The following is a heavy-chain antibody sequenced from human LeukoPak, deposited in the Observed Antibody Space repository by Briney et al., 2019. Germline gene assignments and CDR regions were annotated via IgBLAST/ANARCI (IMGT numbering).Heavy chain of an antibody. CDR1: GFTFSNYA. CDR3: AKDPRGVVVAATGDY. D-gene: IGHD2-15*01. Sequence: GGSLRLSCAVSGFTFSNYAMSWVRQAPGKGLEWVSAISGSGGSTYYADSVKGRFTISRDNSKNTLYLQMNSLRAEDTAVYYCAKDPRGVVVAATGDYWGQGTLVTVSS. J-gene: IGHJ4*02. CDR2: ISGSGGST. V-gene: IGHV3-23*01.